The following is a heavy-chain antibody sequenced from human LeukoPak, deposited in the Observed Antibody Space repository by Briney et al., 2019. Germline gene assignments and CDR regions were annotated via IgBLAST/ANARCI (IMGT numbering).Heavy chain of an antibody. Sequence: SETLSLTCTVSGGSISSSSYYWAWIRQPPGKGLEWIGEINHSGSTNYNPSLKSRVTISVDTSKNQFSLKLSSVTAADTAVYYCARARSIVVVINYYFDYWGQGTLVTVSS. V-gene: IGHV4-39*07. J-gene: IGHJ4*02. CDR3: ARARSIVVVINYYFDY. CDR2: INHSGST. D-gene: IGHD3-22*01. CDR1: GGSISSSSYY.